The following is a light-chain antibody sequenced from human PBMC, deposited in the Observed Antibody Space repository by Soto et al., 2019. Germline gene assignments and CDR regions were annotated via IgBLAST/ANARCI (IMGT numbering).Light chain of an antibody. CDR2: DVS. CDR3: SSYTSSSTLYV. J-gene: IGLJ1*01. CDR1: SSDVGGYNY. V-gene: IGLV2-14*03. Sequence: QSALTQPASVSGSPGQSITISCTGTSSDVGGYNYVSWYQHHPGKAPKLMIYDVSNRPSGVSNRFSGSKSGNTASLTISGLQAEDEADYYCSSYTSSSTLYVFGTGTKLTVL.